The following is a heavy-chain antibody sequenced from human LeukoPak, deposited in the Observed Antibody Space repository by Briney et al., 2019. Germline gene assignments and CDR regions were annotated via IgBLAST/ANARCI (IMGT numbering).Heavy chain of an antibody. V-gene: IGHV3-11*01. D-gene: IGHD6-19*01. CDR1: GFTFSDYY. J-gene: IGHJ4*02. CDR2: ISSSGSTI. CDR3: ARVPPGIAVAGTGGDY. Sequence: GGSLRLSCAASGFTFSDYYMSWIRQAPGKGLEWVSYISSSGSTIYYADSVKGRFTISRDNAKNSLYLQMNSLRAEDTAVYYCARVPPGIAVAGTGGDYWGQGTLVTVSS.